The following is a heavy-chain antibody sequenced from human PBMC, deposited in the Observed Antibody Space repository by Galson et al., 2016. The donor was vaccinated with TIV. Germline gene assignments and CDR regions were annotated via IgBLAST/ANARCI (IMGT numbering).Heavy chain of an antibody. D-gene: IGHD3-10*01. CDR2: IKEDGSQK. Sequence: SLRLSCAVSGFTFSHYWMSWVRQAPGKGLEWVANIKEDGSQKYYVDSVKGRFTISRDNAQNSLYLQMNTLRVEDTAVYYCVTQRSPTNWGQGTLLTVAS. CDR3: VTQRSPTN. V-gene: IGHV3-7*01. J-gene: IGHJ4*02. CDR1: GFTFSHYW.